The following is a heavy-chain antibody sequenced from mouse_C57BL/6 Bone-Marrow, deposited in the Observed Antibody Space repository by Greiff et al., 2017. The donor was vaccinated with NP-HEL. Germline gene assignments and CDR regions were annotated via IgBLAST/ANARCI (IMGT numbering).Heavy chain of an antibody. Sequence: EVQLQQSGAELVRPGASVKLSCTASGFNFTDYYMHWVKQRPDPGLEWIGRIAPEDGDTESAPQFTGKATMTADTSSNTAYLQLSSLTSEDTAVDYFTTVVATPTFDYWGQGTTLTVSS. V-gene: IGHV14-1*01. J-gene: IGHJ2*01. CDR2: IAPEDGDT. CDR3: TTVVATPTFDY. CDR1: GFNFTDYY. D-gene: IGHD1-1*01.